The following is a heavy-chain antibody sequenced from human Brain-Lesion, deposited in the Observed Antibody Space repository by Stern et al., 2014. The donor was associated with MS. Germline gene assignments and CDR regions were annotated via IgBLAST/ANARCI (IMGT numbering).Heavy chain of an antibody. CDR3: AGAFGKYELLESFHI. D-gene: IGHD1-1*01. Sequence: QLVQSGPGLVKPSQTLSLACAVSGASVGGGDWYWSWIRQPPGKGLERLGHIYYSGTTYYKPSLKSRLIISLDTSKNQFSLNLTSVPAADTAVYYCAGAFGKYELLESFHIWGQGTMVTVSS. J-gene: IGHJ3*02. CDR2: IYYSGTT. V-gene: IGHV4-30-4*01. CDR1: GASVGGGDWY.